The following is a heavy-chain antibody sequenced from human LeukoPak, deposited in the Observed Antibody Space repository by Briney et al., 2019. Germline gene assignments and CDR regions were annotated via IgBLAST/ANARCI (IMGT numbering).Heavy chain of an antibody. CDR2: IYHSGTV. CDR1: GFTFSSYG. D-gene: IGHD4-11*01. J-gene: IGHJ4*02. CDR3: VKSRLGTDTSTVHSFAY. Sequence: GSLRLSCAASGFTFSSYGMNWIRQPPGKGLEWIGFIYHSGTVTYNPSLKSRGTMSVDTSKDQVSLKLTSVTAADTAVYYCVKSRLGTDTSTVHSFAYWGQGILVTVSS. V-gene: IGHV4-59*12.